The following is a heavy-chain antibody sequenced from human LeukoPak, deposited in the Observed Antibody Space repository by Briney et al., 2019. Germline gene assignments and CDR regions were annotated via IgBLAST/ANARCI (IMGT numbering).Heavy chain of an antibody. V-gene: IGHV1-69-2*01. D-gene: IGHD1-26*01. J-gene: IGHJ4*02. CDR3: ATVSAATRTFDY. CDR1: GYTFTKYY. Sequence: ASVKVSCKVSGYTFTKYYMHWVQQAPGKGLEWVGLVDPVDGETIYAEKFQGRVTITADTSTDTAYMELSSLRSEDTAVYYCATVSAATRTFDYWGQGTLVTVSS. CDR2: VDPVDGET.